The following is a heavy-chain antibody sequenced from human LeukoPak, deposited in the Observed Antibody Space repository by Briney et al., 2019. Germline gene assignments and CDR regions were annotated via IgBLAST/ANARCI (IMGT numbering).Heavy chain of an antibody. CDR1: GGSISSYY. D-gene: IGHD2-15*01. V-gene: IGHV4-4*07. Sequence: SETLSLTCTVSGGSISSYYWTWIRQPAGKGPEWIGRLFTSGTTNYNPSLKSRVTISVDTSKNQFSLKLTSVTAADTAVYYCARLFGCSGGSCYYPWGQGTLVTVSS. J-gene: IGHJ5*02. CDR2: LFTSGTT. CDR3: ARLFGCSGGSCYYP.